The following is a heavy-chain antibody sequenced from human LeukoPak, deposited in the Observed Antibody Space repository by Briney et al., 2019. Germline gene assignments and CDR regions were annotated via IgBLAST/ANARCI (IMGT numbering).Heavy chain of an antibody. CDR2: IYYTGRT. J-gene: IGHJ4*02. V-gene: IGHV4-59*08. D-gene: IGHD6-13*01. Sequence: SETLSLTCTVSGGSISSYYWSWIRQPPGKGLEWIGSIYYTGRTNYNPSLKSRVTISLDTSKSQFSLRLSSVTAADTAVYYCARVKRSQQLVDYWGQGTLVTVSS. CDR3: ARVKRSQQLVDY. CDR1: GGSISSYY.